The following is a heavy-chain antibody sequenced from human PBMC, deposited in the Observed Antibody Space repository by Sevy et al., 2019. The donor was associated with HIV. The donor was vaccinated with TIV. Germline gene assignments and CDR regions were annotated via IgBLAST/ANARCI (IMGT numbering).Heavy chain of an antibody. CDR2: RSYDGSNK. Sequence: GGSLRLSCAASGFTFNSYPMHWVRQAPGKGLEWVAFRSYDGSNKYYADSVKGRFTISRDISRNTLYLQMNSLRPEDTALYYCARPSGSSGYYDFQHWGQGTLVAVSS. D-gene: IGHD3-22*01. J-gene: IGHJ1*01. CDR3: ARPSGSSGYYDFQH. CDR1: GFTFNSYP. V-gene: IGHV3-30*04.